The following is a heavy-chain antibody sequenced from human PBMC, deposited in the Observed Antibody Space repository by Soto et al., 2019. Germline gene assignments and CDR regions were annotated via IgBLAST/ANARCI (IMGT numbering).Heavy chain of an antibody. J-gene: IGHJ4*02. D-gene: IGHD6-13*01. CDR3: AGDYSSSWTYFDY. Sequence: QVQLVQSGAEVKKPGSSVKVSCKASGGTFSSYTISWVRQAPGQGLEWMGRIIPILGIANYAQKFQGRVTITADKSTSTAYMELSSLRSEDTAVYYCAGDYSSSWTYFDYWGQGTLVTVSS. CDR1: GGTFSSYT. CDR2: IIPILGIA. V-gene: IGHV1-69*08.